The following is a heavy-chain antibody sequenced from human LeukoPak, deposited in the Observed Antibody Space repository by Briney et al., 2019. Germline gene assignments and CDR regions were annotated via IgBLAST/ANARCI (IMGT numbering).Heavy chain of an antibody. CDR2: INHSGST. J-gene: IGHJ4*02. V-gene: IGHV4-34*01. CDR1: GGSFSGYY. CDR3: ARGREADY. Sequence: SETLSLTCAVYGGSFSGYYWSWIRQPPGKGLEWIGEINHSGSTNYNPSLKSRVTISVDTSKNQFSLKLSSVTAADTAVYYCARGREADYWGQGTLVSVSS.